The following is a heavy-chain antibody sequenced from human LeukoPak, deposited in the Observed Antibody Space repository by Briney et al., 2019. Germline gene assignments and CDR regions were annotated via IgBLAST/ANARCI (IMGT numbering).Heavy chain of an antibody. Sequence: ASVKVSCKASGYTFTSYAMHWVRQAPGQRLEWMGWINAGNGNTKYSQKFQGRVTITRNTSISTAYMELSSLRSEDTAVYYCARGSSIAAAGTGHDYWGQGTLVTVSS. CDR2: INAGNGNT. J-gene: IGHJ4*02. V-gene: IGHV1-3*01. D-gene: IGHD6-13*01. CDR1: GYTFTSYA. CDR3: ARGSSIAAAGTGHDY.